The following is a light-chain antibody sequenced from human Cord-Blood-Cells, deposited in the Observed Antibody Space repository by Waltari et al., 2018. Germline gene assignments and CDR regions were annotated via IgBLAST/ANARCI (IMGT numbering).Light chain of an antibody. J-gene: IGKJ5*01. V-gene: IGKV3D-20*01. CDR2: DAS. Sequence: EIVLTQSPATLSLSPGERATLSCGASQSVSSSYLAWYQQKPGLAPRHLIYDASSRATGIPDRFSGRGSGTDFTLTISRLEPEDFAVYYCQQYGSSPTFGQGTRLEIK. CDR1: QSVSSSY. CDR3: QQYGSSPT.